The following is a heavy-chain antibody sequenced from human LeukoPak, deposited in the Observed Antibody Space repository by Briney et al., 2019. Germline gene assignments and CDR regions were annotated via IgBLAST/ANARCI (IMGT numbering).Heavy chain of an antibody. Sequence: PGGSLRLTCAASGFTFSSYAMSWARQTPGKGLEWVSAISGSGGSTYYADAVKGRFTISRDNSKNTLYLQMNSLRAEDTAVYYCAKDTHFCGNPHLTFDPWGQGTLVTVSS. J-gene: IGHJ5*02. CDR3: AKDTHFCGNPHLTFDP. D-gene: IGHD4-23*01. CDR2: ISGSGGST. CDR1: GFTFSSYA. V-gene: IGHV3-23*01.